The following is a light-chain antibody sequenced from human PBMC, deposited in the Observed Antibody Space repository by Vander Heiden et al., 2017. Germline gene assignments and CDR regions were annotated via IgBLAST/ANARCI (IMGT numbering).Light chain of an antibody. J-gene: IGKJ1*01. Sequence: DIHFVQTLSSLSASVGDRVTITCRASQSISSYLNWYQQKPGKAPKLLSYAASSLQSGVPSRFSGSGSGTDFTLTISSLQPEDFATYYCQQSYSTPWTFGQGTKVEIK. CDR3: QQSYSTPWT. CDR2: AAS. CDR1: QSISSY. V-gene: IGKV1-39*01.